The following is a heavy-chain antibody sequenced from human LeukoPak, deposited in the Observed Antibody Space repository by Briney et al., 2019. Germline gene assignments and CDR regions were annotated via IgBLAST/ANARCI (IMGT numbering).Heavy chain of an antibody. J-gene: IGHJ4*02. D-gene: IGHD3-9*01. Sequence: SETLSLTCTVSGGSISSYYWSWIRQPPGKGLEWIGYIYYSGSTNYNPSLKSRVTISVDTSKNQFSLELSSVTAADTAVYYCARVRKGYFDWLLFDYWGQGTLVTVSS. V-gene: IGHV4-59*01. CDR1: GGSISSYY. CDR3: ARVRKGYFDWLLFDY. CDR2: IYYSGST.